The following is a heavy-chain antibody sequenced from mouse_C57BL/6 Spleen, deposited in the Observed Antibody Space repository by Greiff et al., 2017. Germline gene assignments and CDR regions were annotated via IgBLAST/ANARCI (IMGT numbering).Heavy chain of an antibody. V-gene: IGHV1-52*01. J-gene: IGHJ3*01. CDR3: ARESIYDGYPAGFGY. D-gene: IGHD2-3*01. CDR1: GYTFTSYW. Sequence: VQLQQPGAELVRPGSSVKLSCKASGYTFTSYWMHWVKQRPIQGLEWIGNIDPSDSETHYNQKFKDKATLTVDKSSSTAYMQLSSLTSEDSAGSYCARESIYDGYPAGFGYWGQGTLVTVSA. CDR2: IDPSDSET.